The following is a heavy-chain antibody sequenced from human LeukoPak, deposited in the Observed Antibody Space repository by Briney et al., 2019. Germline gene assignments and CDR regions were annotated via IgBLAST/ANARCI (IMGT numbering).Heavy chain of an antibody. V-gene: IGHV4-59*01. Sequence: SETLSLTCSISGGSISSYYWSWIRQSPGKGLEWIGYIYYTETSYNPSLKSRVTISADTSKNQFSLKLYSVTAADTAVYYCATRKLGNDYWGQGTLVTVSS. CDR2: IYYTET. CDR3: ATRKLGNDY. D-gene: IGHD7-27*01. CDR1: GGSISSYY. J-gene: IGHJ4*02.